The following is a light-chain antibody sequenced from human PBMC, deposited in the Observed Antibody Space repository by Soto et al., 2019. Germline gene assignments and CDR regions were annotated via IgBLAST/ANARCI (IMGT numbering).Light chain of an antibody. CDR1: QSAGNF. V-gene: IGKV3D-15*01. J-gene: IGKJ5*01. CDR3: KQQNKGPST. Sequence: EIVMTQSPATLSVSPGETASLSCRASQSAGNFLAWYQQKPGQAPRLLIYYISTRATGIPARFSGSGSGTDFTPTITTLQSEISAFYNWKQQNKGPSTSGQGTR. CDR2: YIS.